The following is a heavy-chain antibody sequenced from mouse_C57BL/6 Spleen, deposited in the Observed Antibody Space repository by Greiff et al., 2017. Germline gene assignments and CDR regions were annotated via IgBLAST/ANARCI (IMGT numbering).Heavy chain of an antibody. CDR1: GYTFTSYW. V-gene: IGHV1-69*01. Sequence: VQLQQPGAELVMPGASVKLSCKASGYTFTSYWMHWVKQRPGQGLEWIGEIDPSDSYTNYNQKFKGKSTLTVDKSSSTAYMQLSSLTSEDSAVYYCARWGSRYAMDYWGQGTSVTVSS. CDR3: ARWGSRYAMDY. CDR2: IDPSDSYT. J-gene: IGHJ4*01.